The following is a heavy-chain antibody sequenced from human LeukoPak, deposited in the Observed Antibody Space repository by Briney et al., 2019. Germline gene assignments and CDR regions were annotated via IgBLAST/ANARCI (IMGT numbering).Heavy chain of an antibody. CDR2: ISGSGGST. Sequence: GGSLRLSCAASGFTFSSYAMSWVRQAPGKGLEWVSAISGSGGSTYYADSVKGRFTIPRDNSKNTLYLQMNSLRAEDTAVYYCATRGHLDQAYYYGSGSYRDYGMDVWGQGTTVTVSS. J-gene: IGHJ6*01. CDR3: ATRGHLDQAYYYGSGSYRDYGMDV. V-gene: IGHV3-23*01. D-gene: IGHD3-10*01. CDR1: GFTFSSYA.